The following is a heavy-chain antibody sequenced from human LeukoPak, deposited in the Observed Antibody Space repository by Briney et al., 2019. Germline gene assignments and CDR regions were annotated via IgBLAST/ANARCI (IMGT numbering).Heavy chain of an antibody. CDR2: IYYSGST. V-gene: IGHV4-39*07. CDR1: GGSISSSSYY. CDR3: ARDRIAVAGTAVLHYYYMDV. D-gene: IGHD6-19*01. Sequence: SETLSLTCTVSGGSISSSSYYWGWIRQPPGKGLEWIGSIYYSGSTYYNPSLKSRVTISVDTSKNQFSLKLSSVTAADTAVYYCARDRIAVAGTAVLHYYYMDVWGKGTTVTVSS. J-gene: IGHJ6*03.